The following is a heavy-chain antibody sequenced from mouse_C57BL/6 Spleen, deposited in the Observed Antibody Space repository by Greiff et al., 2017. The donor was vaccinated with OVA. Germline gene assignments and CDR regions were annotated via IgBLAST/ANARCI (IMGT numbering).Heavy chain of an antibody. CDR2: IDPEDGET. V-gene: IGHV14-2*01. Sequence: EVQLQQSGAELVKPGASVKLSCTASGFNIKDYYMRWVKQRTEQGLEWIGRIDPEDGETKYAAKFQGKATITADTSSNTAYLQLSSLTSEDTAVYYCAKGYDENDAMDYWGQGTSVTVSS. D-gene: IGHD2-2*01. CDR1: GFNIKDYY. CDR3: AKGYDENDAMDY. J-gene: IGHJ4*01.